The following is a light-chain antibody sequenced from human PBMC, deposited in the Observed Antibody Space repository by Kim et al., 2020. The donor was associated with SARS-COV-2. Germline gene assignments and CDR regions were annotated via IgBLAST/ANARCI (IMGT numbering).Light chain of an antibody. CDR3: SSYTSSSTLV. J-gene: IGLJ2*01. CDR2: DVT. CDR1: SNDVGGYNH. V-gene: IGLV2-14*03. Sequence: GQPITISCTGTSNDVGGYNHVSWYQQHPGKAPKLIIYDVTNRPSVVSNRFSGSKSGNTASLTISGLQAEDEADYYCSSYTSSSTLVFGGGTQLTVL.